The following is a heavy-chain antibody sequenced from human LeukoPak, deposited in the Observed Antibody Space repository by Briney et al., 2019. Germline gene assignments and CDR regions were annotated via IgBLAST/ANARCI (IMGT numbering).Heavy chain of an antibody. Sequence: GGSLRLSCAASGFTFSSYAMSWVRQAPGKGLEWVSAISISGENTYYADSVKGRFTISRDTSRNTLYLQMHSLRAEDTAVYYCSRLISTSSCRFSDHWRQGTRVTVPS. D-gene: IGHD6-6*01. CDR3: SRLISTSSCRFSDH. CDR1: GFTFSSYA. V-gene: IGHV3-23*01. J-gene: IGHJ5*02. CDR2: ISISGENT.